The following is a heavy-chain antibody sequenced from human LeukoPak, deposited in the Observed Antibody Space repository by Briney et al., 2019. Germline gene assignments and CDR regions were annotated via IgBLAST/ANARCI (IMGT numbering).Heavy chain of an antibody. D-gene: IGHD1-26*01. CDR3: ARDASLGGWEFNNWFDP. CDR1: GGSISSSSYY. Sequence: SETLSLTCTVSGGSISSSSYYWGWIRQPPGKGLEWIGSIYYSGSTHYNPSLKSRVTISVDTSKNQFSLKLSSVTAADTAVYYCARDASLGGWEFNNWFDPWGQGTLVTVSS. CDR2: IYYSGST. V-gene: IGHV4-39*07. J-gene: IGHJ5*02.